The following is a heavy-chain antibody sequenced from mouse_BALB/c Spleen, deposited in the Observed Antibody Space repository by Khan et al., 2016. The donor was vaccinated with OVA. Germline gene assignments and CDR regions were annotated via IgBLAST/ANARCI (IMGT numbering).Heavy chain of an antibody. D-gene: IGHD2-4*01. CDR3: ARRGYDYGRGALFAY. Sequence: QVQLKQSGPGLVQPSQSLSITCTVSGFSLTNYSVHWVRQSPGKGLEWLGVIWSVGSTAYNAAFISRLTIRKDNSRSQVFFKMNSLQPNDTAIYYCARRGYDYGRGALFAYWGQGTLVTVSA. CDR1: GFSLTNYS. CDR2: IWSVGST. V-gene: IGHV2-2*02. J-gene: IGHJ3*01.